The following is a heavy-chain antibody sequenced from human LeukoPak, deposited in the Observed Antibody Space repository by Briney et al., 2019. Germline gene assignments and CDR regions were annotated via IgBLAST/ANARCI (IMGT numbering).Heavy chain of an antibody. CDR1: GYTFTNHG. CDR2: ISPYSGDT. CDR3: ARDRMGGTQYYFDY. J-gene: IGHJ4*02. V-gene: IGHV1-18*01. Sequence: ASVKVSCKVSGYTFTNHGISWVRQAPGQGLEWMGWISPYSGDTNYVQKFQGRVTMTTETSTSTAYMELRSLRSDDTAVYYCARDRMGGTQYYFDYWGQGTLVTVSS. D-gene: IGHD1-26*01.